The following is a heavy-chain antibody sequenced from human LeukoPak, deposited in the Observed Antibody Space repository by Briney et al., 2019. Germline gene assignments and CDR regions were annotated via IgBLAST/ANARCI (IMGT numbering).Heavy chain of an antibody. CDR3: ARGHEQPSLTCPYLDY. D-gene: IGHD6-13*01. J-gene: IGHJ4*02. Sequence: NPSETLSLTCAVYGGSFSGYYWSWTRQPPGKGLEWIGEINHSGSTNYNPSLKSRVTISVDTSKNQFSLKLSSVTAADTAVYYCARGHEQPSLTCPYLDYWGQGTLVTVSS. CDR2: INHSGST. V-gene: IGHV4-34*01. CDR1: GGSFSGYY.